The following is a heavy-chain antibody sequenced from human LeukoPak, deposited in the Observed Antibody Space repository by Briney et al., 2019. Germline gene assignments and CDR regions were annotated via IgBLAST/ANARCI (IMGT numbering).Heavy chain of an antibody. CDR3: AKGYDIGDFDY. D-gene: IGHD3-9*01. J-gene: IGHJ4*02. V-gene: IGHV3-23*01. CDR1: GFTFSNYA. Sequence: GGSLRLSCAASGFTFSNYAMHWVRQAPGKGLEWVSAISGSGGSTYYADSVKGRFTISRDNSKNTLYLQMNSLRAEDTAVYYCAKGYDIGDFDYWGQGTLVTVSS. CDR2: ISGSGGST.